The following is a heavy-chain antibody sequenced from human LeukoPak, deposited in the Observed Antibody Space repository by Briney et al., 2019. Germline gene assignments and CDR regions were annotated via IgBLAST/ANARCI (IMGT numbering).Heavy chain of an antibody. CDR1: GGTFSSYA. Sequence: GASVKVSCKASGGTFSSYAISWVRQAPGQGLEWMGGIIPIFGTANYAQKFQGRVTIIADESTSTAYMELSSLRSEDTAVYYCARREMATTYDYWGQGTLVTVSS. J-gene: IGHJ4*02. V-gene: IGHV1-69*01. CDR3: ARREMATTYDY. CDR2: IIPIFGTA. D-gene: IGHD5-24*01.